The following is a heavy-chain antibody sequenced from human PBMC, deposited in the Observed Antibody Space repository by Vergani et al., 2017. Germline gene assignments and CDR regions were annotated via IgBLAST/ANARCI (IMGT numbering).Heavy chain of an antibody. D-gene: IGHD1-26*01. J-gene: IGHJ4*02. CDR2: TSSTGSSI. V-gene: IGHV3-11*01. CDR3: ARYRGNYDYFDS. Sequence: VQLVESGGGLVKPGGSLRLSCAASGFTFRDPYMSWIRQAPGKGLEWVSYTSSTGSSISYAHSVKGRFTISRDIAKDSVFLQMNSLRAEDTAVYYCARYRGNYDYFDSWGQGTLVTVSP. CDR1: GFTFRDPY.